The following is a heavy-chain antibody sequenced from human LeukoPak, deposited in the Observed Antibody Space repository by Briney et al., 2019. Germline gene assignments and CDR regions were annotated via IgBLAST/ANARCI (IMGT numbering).Heavy chain of an antibody. CDR2: INPNSGGT. J-gene: IGHJ6*02. V-gene: IGHV1-2*02. Sequence: ASVKVSCKASGYTFTGYYMHWVRQAPGQGLEWMGWINPNSGGTNCAQKFQGRVTMTRDTSISTAYMGLSRLRSDDTAVYYCARVLSHGRRTPWGLPYGMDVWGQGTTVTVSS. CDR1: GYTFTGYY. CDR3: ARVLSHGRRTPWGLPYGMDV. D-gene: IGHD7-27*01.